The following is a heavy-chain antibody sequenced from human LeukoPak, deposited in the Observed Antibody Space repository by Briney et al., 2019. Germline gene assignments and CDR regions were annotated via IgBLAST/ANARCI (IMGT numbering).Heavy chain of an antibody. CDR2: IIPIFGTA. D-gene: IGHD4-17*01. CDR1: GGTFSSYA. V-gene: IGHV1-69*13. J-gene: IGHJ4*02. Sequence: ASVKVSCKASGGTFSSYAISWVRQAPGQGLEWMGGIIPIFGTANYAQKFQGRVTITADESTSTAYMELSSLRSEDTAVYYCATSRLGDYLFDYWGQGTLVTASS. CDR3: ATSRLGDYLFDY.